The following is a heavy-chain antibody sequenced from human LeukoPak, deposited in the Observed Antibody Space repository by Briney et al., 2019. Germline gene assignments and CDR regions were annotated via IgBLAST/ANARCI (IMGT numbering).Heavy chain of an antibody. J-gene: IGHJ6*02. Sequence: SETLSLTCTVSGGSISSYYWSWIRQPPGKGLEWIGYIYNSGSTNYNPSLTSRVTISVDTSKNQFSLKLSAVTAADTAVYYCAGEGGKAYYYYYGMDVWGQGTTVTVSS. CDR2: IYNSGST. D-gene: IGHD4-23*01. V-gene: IGHV4-59*01. CDR1: GGSISSYY. CDR3: AGEGGKAYYYYYGMDV.